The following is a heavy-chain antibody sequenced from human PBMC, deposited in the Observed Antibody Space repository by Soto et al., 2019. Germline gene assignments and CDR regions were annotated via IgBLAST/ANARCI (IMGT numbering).Heavy chain of an antibody. CDR2: ISSSGTTI. Sequence: LRLSCAASGFTFSSYEMNWVRQAPGKGPEWLSYISSSGTTIYYADSVKGRFTASRDNANNFLFLQMNSLRAEDTAIYYCARDWNFWTDYYRSDAFDLWGQGTMVTVSS. V-gene: IGHV3-48*03. D-gene: IGHD3-3*01. CDR3: ARDWNFWTDYYRSDAFDL. J-gene: IGHJ3*01. CDR1: GFTFSSYE.